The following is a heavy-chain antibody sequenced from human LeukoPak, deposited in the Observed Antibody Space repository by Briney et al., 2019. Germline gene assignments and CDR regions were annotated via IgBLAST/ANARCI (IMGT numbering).Heavy chain of an antibody. CDR3: ARGAYYDSSGFFDP. Sequence: GGSLRLSCAASGFSSSSYSMNWVRQAPGKGLEWVSFISSSSSYIYYADSVKGRFTISRDNAKNSLYLQMNSLRAEDTAVYYCARGAYYDSSGFFDPWGQGTLVTVSS. CDR1: GFSSSSYS. J-gene: IGHJ5*02. D-gene: IGHD3-22*01. CDR2: ISSSSSYI. V-gene: IGHV3-21*06.